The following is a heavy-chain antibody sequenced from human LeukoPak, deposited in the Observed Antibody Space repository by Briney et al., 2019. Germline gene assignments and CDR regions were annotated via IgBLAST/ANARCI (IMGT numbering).Heavy chain of an antibody. CDR2: IYYSGST. D-gene: IGHD6-13*01. CDR1: GGSMNSYY. Sequence: PSETLSLTCTVSGGSMNSYYWSWIRQPPGKGLEWIGHIYYSGSTNYNPSLESRLSISVDTSKNQFSLKLSSVTAADTGVYYCARHLTIAAAGTFDYWGQGTLVTVSS. CDR3: ARHLTIAAAGTFDY. J-gene: IGHJ4*02. V-gene: IGHV4-59*08.